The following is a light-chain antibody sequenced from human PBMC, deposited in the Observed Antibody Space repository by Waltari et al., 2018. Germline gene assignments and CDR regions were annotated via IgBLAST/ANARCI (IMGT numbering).Light chain of an antibody. J-gene: IGKJ1*01. CDR2: STS. CDR1: QNIGIY. V-gene: IGKV1-39*01. CDR3: QQTYGLPQT. Sequence: IQMTQSPPSLSAYVCHRFTLTCRASQNIGIYLNWYYCKPGNAPKLLIHSTSTLQSGVPSRFSASGSGTEYTLTINSLQPEDFATYYCQQTYGLPQTFGQGTTVDI.